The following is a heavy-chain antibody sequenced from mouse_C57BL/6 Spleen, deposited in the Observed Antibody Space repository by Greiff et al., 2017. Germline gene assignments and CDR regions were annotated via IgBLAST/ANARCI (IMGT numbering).Heavy chain of an antibody. CDR3: ARHWDVGYFGV. CDR2: ISSGGSYT. D-gene: IGHD4-1*01. V-gene: IGHV5-6*01. Sequence: EVNVVESGGDLVKPGGSLKLSCAASGFTFSSYGMSWVRQTPDKRLEWVATISSGGSYTYYPDSVKGRFTISRDNAKNTLYLQMSSLKSEETAMYYCARHWDVGYFGVWGTGTTVTVSS. CDR1: GFTFSSYG. J-gene: IGHJ1*03.